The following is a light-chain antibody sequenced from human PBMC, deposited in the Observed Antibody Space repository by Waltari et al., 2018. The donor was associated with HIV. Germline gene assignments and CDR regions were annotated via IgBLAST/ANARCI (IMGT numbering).Light chain of an antibody. CDR2: DDT. J-gene: IGLJ3*02. Sequence: NFMLTQPHSVSESPGKTVTISCTRSSGSIATNYVQWYQQRPGSAPTIVLSDDTQRPSGVPNRFSGSIDRSSNSASLTISGLKTEDEADYYCQSYDASNQWVFGGGTKLTVL. CDR1: SGSIATNY. CDR3: QSYDASNQWV. V-gene: IGLV6-57*03.